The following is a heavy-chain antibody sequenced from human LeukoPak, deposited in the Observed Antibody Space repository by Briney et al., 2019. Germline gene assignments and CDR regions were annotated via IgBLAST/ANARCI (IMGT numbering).Heavy chain of an antibody. J-gene: IGHJ3*01. D-gene: IGHD1/OR15-1a*01. CDR3: ARRNTEVPDTLPLNAFDV. Sequence: PSETLSLTCSVSGVSMKTPGHYWDWIRQSPGKGLEWIGSMFYSGSTYFNPSLRRRVTISGDTSTNQISLSLTSVTAADTAVYYCARRNTEVPDTLPLNAFDVWGQGAKVIVSS. V-gene: IGHV4-39*01. CDR2: MFYSGST. CDR1: GVSMKTPGHY.